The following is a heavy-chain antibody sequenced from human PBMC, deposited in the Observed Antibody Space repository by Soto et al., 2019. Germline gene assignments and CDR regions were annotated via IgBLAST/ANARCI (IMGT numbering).Heavy chain of an antibody. V-gene: IGHV3-30-3*01. CDR2: ISYDGSNK. J-gene: IGHJ6*02. CDR3: ASQLYRIAAAGTSSMDV. Sequence: QVQLVESGGGVVQPGRSLRLSCAASGFTFSSYAMHWVRQAPGKGLEWVAVISYDGSNKYYADSVKGRFTISRDNSKNTLYLKMNSLRAEDTAVYYCASQLYRIAAAGTSSMDVWGQGTTVTVSS. D-gene: IGHD6-13*01. CDR1: GFTFSSYA.